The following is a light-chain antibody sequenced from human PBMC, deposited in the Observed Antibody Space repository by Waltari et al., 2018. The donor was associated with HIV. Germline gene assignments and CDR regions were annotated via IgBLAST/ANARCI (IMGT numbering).Light chain of an antibody. Sequence: QSALTQPPSASGSPGQSVTISCTGTSSDIGGYNYVSWYQQYPGKAPKVMIHAVNKRRAGVPDRFSGSKSGNTASLGVSGLQAEDEAYYYCSSYAGSNSWVFGGGTKLTVL. V-gene: IGLV2-8*01. CDR1: SSDIGGYNY. CDR2: AVN. CDR3: SSYAGSNSWV. J-gene: IGLJ3*02.